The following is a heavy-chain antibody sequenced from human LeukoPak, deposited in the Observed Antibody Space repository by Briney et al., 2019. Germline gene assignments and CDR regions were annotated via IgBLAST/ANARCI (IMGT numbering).Heavy chain of an antibody. CDR1: GFTFSTYS. J-gene: IGHJ4*02. Sequence: PGGSLRLSCAASGFTFSTYSMNWVRQAPGKGLEWVSSISTRSSYIYSADSVKGRFTISRDNAKNSLYLQMNSLRAEDTAVYYCARLSAAPGLDYWGQGTPVTVSS. CDR3: ARLSAAPGLDY. CDR2: ISTRSSYI. V-gene: IGHV3-21*01. D-gene: IGHD6-13*01.